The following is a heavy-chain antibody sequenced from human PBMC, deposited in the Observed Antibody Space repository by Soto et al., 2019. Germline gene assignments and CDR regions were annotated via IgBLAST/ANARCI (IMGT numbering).Heavy chain of an antibody. CDR1: GYSFTSYG. CDR3: ARHRFNYYDDTVYYYFDY. J-gene: IGHJ4*02. Sequence: ASVKVSCKASGYSFTSYGISWVRQAPGQGPEWMGWISGHNGNTNHPQSLQGRVTMTTDTSRNTAYMELRSLRSDDTAVYYCARHRFNYYDDTVYYYFDYWGQGTWSPSPQ. V-gene: IGHV1-18*04. D-gene: IGHD3-22*01. CDR2: ISGHNGNT.